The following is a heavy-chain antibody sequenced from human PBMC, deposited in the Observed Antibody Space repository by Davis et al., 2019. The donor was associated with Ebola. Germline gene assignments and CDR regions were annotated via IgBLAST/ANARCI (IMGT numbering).Heavy chain of an antibody. CDR1: GGTFSSYA. J-gene: IGHJ4*02. Sequence: AASVKVSCEASGGTFSSYAISWVRQAPGQGLEWMGRIIPILGIANYAQKFQGRVTMTRDMSTSTAYMELSSLRSEDTAVYYCAREVYYYDSRGYGVCFDYWGQGTLVTVSS. CDR2: IIPILGIA. D-gene: IGHD3-22*01. V-gene: IGHV1-69*04. CDR3: AREVYYYDSRGYGVCFDY.